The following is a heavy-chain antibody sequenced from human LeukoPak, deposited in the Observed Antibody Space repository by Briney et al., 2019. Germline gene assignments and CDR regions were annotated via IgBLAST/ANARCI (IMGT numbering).Heavy chain of an antibody. CDR1: GGSISSSSYY. D-gene: IGHD6-13*01. J-gene: IGHJ5*02. Sequence: PSETLSLTCTVSGGSISSSSYYWGWIRQPPGKGLEWIGSIYYSGSTYYNPSLKSRVTISVDTSKNQFSLKLSSVTAADTAVYYCARGGYSSSWYSYNWFDPWGQGTLVTVSS. CDR3: ARGGYSSSWYSYNWFDP. V-gene: IGHV4-39*01. CDR2: IYYSGST.